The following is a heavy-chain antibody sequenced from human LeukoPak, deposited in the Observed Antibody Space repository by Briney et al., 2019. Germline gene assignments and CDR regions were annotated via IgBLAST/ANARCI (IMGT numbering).Heavy chain of an antibody. CDR1: GFTFDDYA. D-gene: IGHD3-3*01. J-gene: IGHJ6*02. CDR2: ISWNSGSI. CDR3: AKDKVFAPGPRKTSIHYYYGMDV. Sequence: PGGVLRLSCAASGFTFDDYAMHWVRQAPGKGLEWVSGISWNSGSIGYADSVKGRFTISRDNAKNSLYLQMNSLRAEDTALYYCAKDKVFAPGPRKTSIHYYYGMDVWGQGTTVTVSS. V-gene: IGHV3-9*01.